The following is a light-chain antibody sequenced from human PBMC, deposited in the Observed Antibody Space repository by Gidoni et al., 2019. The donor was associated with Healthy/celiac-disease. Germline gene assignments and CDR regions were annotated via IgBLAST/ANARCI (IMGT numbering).Light chain of an antibody. V-gene: IGKV1-39*01. CDR2: VAS. J-gene: IGKJ4*01. CDR1: HSIRSN. CDR3: QQSYSTPLT. Sequence: IKITNPPSSRSASVGDRVTITCLASHSIRSNLHGYQQKPGKGPKLRIYVASSLQSGVPSRFSGSGSGPDFTLTISSLHPEDFATYACQQSYSTPLTFGGGTQVEIK.